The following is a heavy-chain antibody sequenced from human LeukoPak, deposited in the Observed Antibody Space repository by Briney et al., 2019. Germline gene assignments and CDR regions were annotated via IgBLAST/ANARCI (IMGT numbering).Heavy chain of an antibody. CDR3: ARALDCTNGVCFGDDAFDI. CDR1: GGTSSSYT. J-gene: IGHJ3*02. D-gene: IGHD2-8*01. Sequence: ASVKVSCKASGGTSSSYTISWARQAPGQGLEWMGRIIPIDGVENYAQKVKGRVTITADKLTSTAYMELSSLRSEDTAVYYCARALDCTNGVCFGDDAFDIWGQGTMVTVSS. CDR2: IIPIDGVE. V-gene: IGHV1-69*02.